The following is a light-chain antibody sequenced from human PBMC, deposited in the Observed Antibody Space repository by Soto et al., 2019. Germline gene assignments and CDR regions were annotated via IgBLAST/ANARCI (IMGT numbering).Light chain of an antibody. J-gene: IGKJ2*01. Sequence: EVVLTQSPGTGSLSPGERATLSCRAIQSVSSSSLAWYQQRPGQAPRLLIFTASSRATGTPDRFSGSGSGTDFTLTISRLEPEDFAVYYCQLYGSSPPYIFGPGTKVDIK. CDR3: QLYGSSPPYI. V-gene: IGKV3-20*01. CDR1: QSVSSSS. CDR2: TAS.